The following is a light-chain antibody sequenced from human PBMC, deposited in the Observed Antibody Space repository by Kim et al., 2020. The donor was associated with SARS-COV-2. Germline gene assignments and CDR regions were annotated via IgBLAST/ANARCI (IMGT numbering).Light chain of an antibody. CDR2: AAA. CDR1: QSISTY. CDR3: QQSHTSPWT. V-gene: IGKV1-39*01. J-gene: IGKJ2*02. Sequence: DIQLTQSPSSLSASEGDRVTITCRASQSISTYLNWFKQEPSRAPKLLIYAAAHLQRGVPSRFSGSGYGTQFTLTISSLQREDFATYYSQQSHTSPWTFGQGTKLEI.